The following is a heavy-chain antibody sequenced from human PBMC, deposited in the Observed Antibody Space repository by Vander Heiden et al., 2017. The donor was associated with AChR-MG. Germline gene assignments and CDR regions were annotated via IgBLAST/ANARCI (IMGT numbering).Heavy chain of an antibody. V-gene: IGHV4-30-4*01. J-gene: IGHJ6*02. CDR3: ARVGVPAAIPSYYYYGMDV. D-gene: IGHD2-2*01. Sequence: QVQLQESGPGLVKPSQTLSLTCTVSGGSISRGDYYGSWIRQPPGKGLEWIGYIYYSGSTYYNPSLKSRVTISVDTSKNQFSLKLSSVTAADTAVYYCARVGVPAAIPSYYYYGMDVWGQGTTVTVSS. CDR1: GGSISRGDYY. CDR2: IYYSGST.